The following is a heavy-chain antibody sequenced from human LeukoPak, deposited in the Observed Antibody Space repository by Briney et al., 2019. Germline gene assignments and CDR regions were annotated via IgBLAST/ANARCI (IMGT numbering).Heavy chain of an antibody. D-gene: IGHD4-17*01. V-gene: IGHV3-23*01. J-gene: IGHJ4*02. CDR1: GFTFSSYA. CDR3: AKVGLRMWATVTSDY. CDR2: ISGSGGST. Sequence: GGSLRHSCAASGFTFSSYAMSWVRQAPGKGLEWVSAISGSGGSTYYADSVKGRFTISRDNSKNTLYLQMNSLRAEDTAVYYCAKVGLRMWATVTSDYWGQGTLVTVSS.